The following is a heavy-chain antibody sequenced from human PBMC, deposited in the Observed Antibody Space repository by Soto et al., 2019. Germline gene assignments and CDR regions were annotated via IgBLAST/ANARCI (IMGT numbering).Heavy chain of an antibody. CDR2: FDPEDGET. J-gene: IGHJ4*02. CDR3: ATGRGRYSSSWYRVDAYFDY. CDR1: GYTLTELS. Sequence: ASVKVSCKVSGYTLTELSMHWVRQAPGKGLEWMGGFDPEDGETIYAQKFQGRVTMTEDTSTDTAYMELSSLRSEDTAVYYCATGRGRYSSSWYRVDAYFDYWGQGTLVTVSS. D-gene: IGHD6-13*01. V-gene: IGHV1-24*01.